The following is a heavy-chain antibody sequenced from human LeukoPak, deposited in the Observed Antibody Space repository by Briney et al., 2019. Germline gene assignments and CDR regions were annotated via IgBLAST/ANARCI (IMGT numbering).Heavy chain of an antibody. CDR2: ISSSSSYT. D-gene: IGHD1-26*01. CDR1: GFTFSDYY. J-gene: IGHJ4*02. CDR3: ARGGSYSLFDY. V-gene: IGHV3-11*06. Sequence: GGSLRLSCAAYGFTFSDYYMSWIRQAPGKGLEWVSYISSSSSYTNYADSVKGRFTISRDNAKNSLYLQMNSLRAEDTAVYYCARGGSYSLFDYWGQGTLVTVSS.